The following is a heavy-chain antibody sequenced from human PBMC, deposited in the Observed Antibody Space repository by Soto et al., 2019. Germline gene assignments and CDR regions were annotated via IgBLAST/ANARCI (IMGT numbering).Heavy chain of an antibody. D-gene: IGHD2-2*01. CDR1: GGSISSYY. Sequence: SETLSLTCTVSGGSISSYYWSWIRQPPGKGLEWIGYIYYSGSTNYNPSLKSRVTISVDTSKNQFSLKLSSVTAADTAVYYCARGTVVVPAASGDFYYYYMDVWGKGTTVTVSS. CDR3: ARGTVVVPAASGDFYYYYMDV. V-gene: IGHV4-59*01. J-gene: IGHJ6*03. CDR2: IYYSGST.